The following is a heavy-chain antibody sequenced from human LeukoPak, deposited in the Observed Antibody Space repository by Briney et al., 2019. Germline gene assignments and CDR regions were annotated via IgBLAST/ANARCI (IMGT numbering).Heavy chain of an antibody. CDR3: AKDLGRILIATPRDAFDI. CDR2: LKGNGANT. V-gene: IGHV3-23*01. D-gene: IGHD6-6*01. Sequence: PSETLSLTCTVSGGSISSSSYYWGWIRQPPGKGLEWVAGLKGNGANTYYTDSVRGRFTISRDNSKNTLYLQMTSLRAEDTAIYYCAKDLGRILIATPRDAFDIWGLGPTVRVSS. CDR1: GGSISSSSYY. J-gene: IGHJ3*02.